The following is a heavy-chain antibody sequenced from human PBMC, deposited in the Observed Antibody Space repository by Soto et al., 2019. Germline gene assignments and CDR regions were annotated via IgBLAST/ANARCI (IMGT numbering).Heavy chain of an antibody. Sequence: PGGSLRLSCAASGFTFSDYYMSWIRQAPVKGLEWVSYISSSGSTIYYADSVKGRFTISRDNAKNSLYLQMNSLRAEDTAVYYCATPMVRGVQDDYYYYGMDVWGQGTTVTVSS. J-gene: IGHJ6*02. V-gene: IGHV3-11*01. D-gene: IGHD3-10*01. CDR1: GFTFSDYY. CDR2: ISSSGSTI. CDR3: ATPMVRGVQDDYYYYGMDV.